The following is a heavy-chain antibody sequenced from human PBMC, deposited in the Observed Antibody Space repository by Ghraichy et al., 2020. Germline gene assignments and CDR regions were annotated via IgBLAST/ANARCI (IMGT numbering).Heavy chain of an antibody. V-gene: IGHV4-59*01. D-gene: IGHD3-9*01. Sequence: SETLSLTCPVSGGSISSYYWSWIRQPPGKGLEWIGYIHYSGTTSYSPSLKSRVNLSVDTSKNQFSLKLTSVTSAYTAGYYCASTLFWGQGTLVTVSS. CDR2: IHYSGTT. CDR1: GGSISSYY. CDR3: ASTLF. J-gene: IGHJ4*02.